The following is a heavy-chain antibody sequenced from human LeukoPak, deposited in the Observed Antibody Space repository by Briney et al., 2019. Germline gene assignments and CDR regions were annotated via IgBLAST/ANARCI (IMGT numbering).Heavy chain of an antibody. CDR3: ARDWSTAMAYD. V-gene: IGHV3-7*04. Sequence: GGSLRLSCAASGFTFSSYWMSWVRQAPGKGLEWVANIKQDGSEKYYVDSVMGRFTISRDNAKNSLYLQMNSLRAEDTAVYYCARDWSTAMAYDWGQGTLVTVSS. D-gene: IGHD5-18*01. CDR1: GFTFSSYW. CDR2: IKQDGSEK. J-gene: IGHJ4*02.